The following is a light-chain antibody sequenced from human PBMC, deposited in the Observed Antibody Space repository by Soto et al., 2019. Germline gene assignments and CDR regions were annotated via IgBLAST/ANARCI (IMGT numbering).Light chain of an antibody. Sequence: EIVMTQSPATLSASPGERATLSCRASQSVSNRLAWYQQRPGQAPRLLIYRASARATGIPARFSGSGSGTEFTLTISSLQSEDFAIYYCQQSSDWPRTFGQGTKVEIK. CDR3: QQSSDWPRT. CDR1: QSVSNR. J-gene: IGKJ1*01. CDR2: RAS. V-gene: IGKV3-15*01.